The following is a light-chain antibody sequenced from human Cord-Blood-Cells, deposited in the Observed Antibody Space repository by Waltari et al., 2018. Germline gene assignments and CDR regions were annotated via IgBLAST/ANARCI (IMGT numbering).Light chain of an antibody. V-gene: IGKV1-33*01. CDR2: DAS. Sequence: DIQMTQSPSSLSASVGDRVPITCQASQDISNYLNWYQQKPGKAPKLLIYDASNLETGVPSRFSGSGSGTDFTFTISSLQPEDSATYYCQQYDNLLWTFGQGTKVEIK. J-gene: IGKJ1*01. CDR3: QQYDNLLWT. CDR1: QDISNY.